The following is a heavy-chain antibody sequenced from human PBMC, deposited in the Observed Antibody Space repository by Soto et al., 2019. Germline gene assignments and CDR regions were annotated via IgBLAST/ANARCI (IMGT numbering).Heavy chain of an antibody. CDR3: ARDRGRWKRRGDWFDP. J-gene: IGHJ5*02. Sequence: QVQLVQSGAEVKKPGASVKVSCKASGYTFTSYGISWVRQAPGQGLEWMGWISAYNGNTNYAQKLQGRVTMTTDTSTXXXXXXXXXXXXDDTXVYYCARDRGRWKRRGDWFDPWGQGTLVTVSS. D-gene: IGHD1-1*01. CDR1: GYTFTSYG. V-gene: IGHV1-18*01. CDR2: ISAYNGNT.